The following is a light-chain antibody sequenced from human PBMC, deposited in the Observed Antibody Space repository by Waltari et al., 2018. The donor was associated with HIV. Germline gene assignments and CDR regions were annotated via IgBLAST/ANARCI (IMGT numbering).Light chain of an antibody. CDR2: EGS. V-gene: IGLV2-23*03. J-gene: IGLJ1*01. CDR1: NSDVGSYNL. Sequence: QSALTQPASVSGSPGQSITISCTGTNSDVGSYNLVSWYQQHPGKAPKLMIYEGSKRPPGVSNRFSGSKSGNTASLTISGLQAEDEADYYCCSYAGSNTFVFGTGTKVTVL. CDR3: CSYAGSNTFV.